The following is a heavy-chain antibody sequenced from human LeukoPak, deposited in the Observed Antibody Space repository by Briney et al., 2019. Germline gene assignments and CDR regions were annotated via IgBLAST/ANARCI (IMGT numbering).Heavy chain of an antibody. CDR1: GGSFSGYY. D-gene: IGHD3-22*01. J-gene: IGHJ6*02. CDR2: INHSGST. Sequence: SETLSLTCAVYGGSFSGYYWSWIRQPPGKGLEWIGEINHSGSTNYNPSLKSRVTISVDTSKNQFSLKLSSVTAEDTAVYYCARGLDSSSWPNYYYYGMDVWGQGTTVTVSS. V-gene: IGHV4-34*01. CDR3: ARGLDSSSWPNYYYYGMDV.